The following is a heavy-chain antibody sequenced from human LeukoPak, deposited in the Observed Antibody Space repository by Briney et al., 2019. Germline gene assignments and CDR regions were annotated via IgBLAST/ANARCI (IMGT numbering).Heavy chain of an antibody. CDR1: GGSFSGYY. CDR2: INHSGST. V-gene: IGHV4-34*01. Sequence: SESLSLTCALYGGSFSGYYWSWIRQPPGKGRECIGEINHSGSTNYNPSLMSRVTISVDTTKNQFSLKLSSVTAAATAVYYCTGVDRELLNLDYWGQGSL. D-gene: IGHD1-26*01. CDR3: TGVDRELLNLDY. J-gene: IGHJ4*02.